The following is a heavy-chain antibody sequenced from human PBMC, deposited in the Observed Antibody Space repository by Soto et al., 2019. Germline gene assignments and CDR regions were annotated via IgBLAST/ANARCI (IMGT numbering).Heavy chain of an antibody. J-gene: IGHJ4*01. Sequence: QVQLQESGPGLVKPSETLSLTCTVSGGSISSYYWSWIRQPAGKGLEWIGRIYTSGSTNYNPSLKRRVTRSVETSKNQLSLKLSSVTAADTAVYYCSRWGGSTVDYWGPGTLVTVSS. CDR3: SRWGGSTVDY. V-gene: IGHV4-4*07. CDR2: IYTSGST. CDR1: GGSISSYY. D-gene: IGHD3-16*01.